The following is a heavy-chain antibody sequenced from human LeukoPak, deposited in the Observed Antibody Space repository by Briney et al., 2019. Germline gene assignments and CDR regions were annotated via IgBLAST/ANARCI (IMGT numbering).Heavy chain of an antibody. J-gene: IGHJ4*02. CDR3: ARAYCSSTSCYFDY. V-gene: IGHV3-21*01. Sequence: GGSLRLSCAASGFTFSSYSMNWVRQAPGKGLEWVSSISSSSSYIYYADSVKGRFTISRDNAKNSPYLQMNSLRAEDTAVYYCARAYCSSTSCYFDYWGQGTLVTVSS. D-gene: IGHD2-2*01. CDR1: GFTFSSYS. CDR2: ISSSSSYI.